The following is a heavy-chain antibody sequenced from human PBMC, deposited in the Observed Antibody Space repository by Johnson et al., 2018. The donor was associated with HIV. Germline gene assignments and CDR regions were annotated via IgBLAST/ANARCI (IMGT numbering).Heavy chain of an antibody. Sequence: QVQLVESGGGVVQPGRSLRLSCAASGFTFSSYAMHWVRQAPGKGLEWVAVISYDGSNQYYADSVKGRFTISRDNSKNTLYLQMNSLRAEDTALYCCARGSGSYYSNAFDIWGQGTMVTVSS. D-gene: IGHD1-26*01. CDR2: ISYDGSNQ. CDR3: ARGSGSYYSNAFDI. CDR1: GFTFSSYA. V-gene: IGHV3-30*04. J-gene: IGHJ3*02.